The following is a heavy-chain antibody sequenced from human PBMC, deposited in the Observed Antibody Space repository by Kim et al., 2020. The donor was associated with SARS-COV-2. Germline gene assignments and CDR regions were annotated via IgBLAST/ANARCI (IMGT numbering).Heavy chain of an antibody. CDR1: SFTFSDYY. J-gene: IGHJ4*02. CDR2: ISESSSYI. CDR3: ARAVVGATYYFDS. V-gene: IGHV3-11*06. Sequence: GGSLRLSCAASSFTFSDYYMTWIRQSPGKGLEWLSYISESSSYINYADSVKGRFTIPRDNAQNLLFLQMNSLTAEDTAVYFCARAVVGATYYFDSWGQGT. D-gene: IGHD1-26*01.